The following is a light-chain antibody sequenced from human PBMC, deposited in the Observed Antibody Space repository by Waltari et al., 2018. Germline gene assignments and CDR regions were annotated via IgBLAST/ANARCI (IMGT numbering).Light chain of an antibody. Sequence: EIVLTQSPATLSLSPGESDTLSCRVIQRVSSYLLWYQHKPGQAPRLLIYDASDRATGIPARFSGSGSGTDFTLTISSLEPEDFALYYCQQRDKWPVTFGQGTKLEIK. CDR3: QQRDKWPVT. V-gene: IGKV3-11*01. CDR2: DAS. CDR1: QRVSSY. J-gene: IGKJ2*01.